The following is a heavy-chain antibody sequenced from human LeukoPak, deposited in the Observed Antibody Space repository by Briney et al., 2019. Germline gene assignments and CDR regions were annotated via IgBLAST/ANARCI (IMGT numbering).Heavy chain of an antibody. Sequence: GGSLRLSCAASGFTFSSYGMHWVRQAPGKGLEWVAVIWYDGSNKYYADSVKGRFTISRDNSKNTLYLQMNSLRVEDTAVYYCASDGGPFDYWGQGTLVTVSS. V-gene: IGHV3-33*01. CDR2: IWYDGSNK. CDR3: ASDGGPFDY. CDR1: GFTFSSYG. D-gene: IGHD3-16*01. J-gene: IGHJ4*02.